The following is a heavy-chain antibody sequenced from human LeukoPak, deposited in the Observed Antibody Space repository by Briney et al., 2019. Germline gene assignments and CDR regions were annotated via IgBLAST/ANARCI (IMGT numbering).Heavy chain of an antibody. J-gene: IGHJ4*02. CDR1: GYTFTAYY. D-gene: IGHD3-22*01. V-gene: IGHV1-2*02. CDR3: ARDQDSSGYYYAYYFDY. Sequence: GASVKVSCKALGYTFTAYYMHWVRQAPGQGLEWMGWINPNSGGTNYAQKFQGRVTMTRDTSISTAYVELSRLRSDDTAVYYCARDQDSSGYYYAYYFDYWGQGTLVTVSS. CDR2: INPNSGGT.